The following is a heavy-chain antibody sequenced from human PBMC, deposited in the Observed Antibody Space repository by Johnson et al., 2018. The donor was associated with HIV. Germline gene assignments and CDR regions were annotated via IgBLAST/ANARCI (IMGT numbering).Heavy chain of an antibody. CDR3: ARGGEGELPDAFDI. V-gene: IGHV3-74*01. D-gene: IGHD1-26*01. CDR2: INSDGSST. Sequence: VQLVESGGGLVQPGGSLRLSCAASGFTFSSYWMHWVRQAPGKGLVWVSRINSDGSSTSYADSVKGRFTISRDNAKNTLYLQMNRLRAEDTAVYYCARGGEGELPDAFDIWGQGTMVTVSS. CDR1: GFTFSSYW. J-gene: IGHJ3*02.